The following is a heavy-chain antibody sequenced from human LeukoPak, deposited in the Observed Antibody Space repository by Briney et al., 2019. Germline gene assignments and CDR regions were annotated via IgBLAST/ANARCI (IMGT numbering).Heavy chain of an antibody. J-gene: IGHJ5*02. D-gene: IGHD4-11*01. V-gene: IGHV4-61*02. CDR3: ARDGGSIYSNLMAVAWFDP. Sequence: SETLSLTCTVSGGSISSGSYYWSWIRQPAGKGLEWIGRIYTSGSTNYNPSLKSRVTISVDTSKNQFSLKLSSVTAADTAVYYCARDGGSIYSNLMAVAWFDPWGQGTLVTVSS. CDR1: GGSISSGSYY. CDR2: IYTSGST.